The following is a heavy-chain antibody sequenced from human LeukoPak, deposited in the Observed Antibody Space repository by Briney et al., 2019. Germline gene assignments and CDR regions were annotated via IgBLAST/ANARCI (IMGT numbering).Heavy chain of an antibody. Sequence: SVKVSCKASGGTFSSYAISWVRQAPGQGLEWMGRIIPILGIANYAQKFQGRVTITADKSTSTTYMELSSLRSEDTAVYYCARDGHGGRGDYWGQGTLVTVSS. CDR1: GGTFSSYA. J-gene: IGHJ4*02. CDR3: ARDGHGGRGDY. D-gene: IGHD1-26*01. CDR2: IIPILGIA. V-gene: IGHV1-69*04.